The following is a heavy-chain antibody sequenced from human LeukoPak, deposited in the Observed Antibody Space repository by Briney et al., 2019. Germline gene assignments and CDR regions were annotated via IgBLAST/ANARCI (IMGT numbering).Heavy chain of an antibody. CDR2: IYYSGVT. D-gene: IGHD6-19*01. J-gene: IGHJ1*01. Sequence: PSETLSLTCTVSGDSISNYYWSWIRQPPGKGLEWIGYIYYSGVTNYNPSLKSRISISIDTSKNQFSLKLSSVTAADTAVYYCASETLSSGWSEYFQHWGQGTLITVSS. CDR1: GDSISNYY. CDR3: ASETLSSGWSEYFQH. V-gene: IGHV4-59*01.